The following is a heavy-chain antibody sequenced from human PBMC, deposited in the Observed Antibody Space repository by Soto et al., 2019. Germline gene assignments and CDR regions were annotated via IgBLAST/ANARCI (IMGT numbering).Heavy chain of an antibody. CDR2: INHGGAI. J-gene: IGHJ4*02. Sequence: PSETLSLTCPVYGGSFTAYYWSCIRQPPWKGLEWIGEINHGGAIKYNPSLKSRVIISADTSKNQFSLRLSSVTAPDTAVYFCARVVVGPTPGHLDYWGQGTMVTVSS. CDR1: GGSFTAYY. V-gene: IGHV4-34*01. CDR3: ARVVVGPTPGHLDY. D-gene: IGHD1-26*01.